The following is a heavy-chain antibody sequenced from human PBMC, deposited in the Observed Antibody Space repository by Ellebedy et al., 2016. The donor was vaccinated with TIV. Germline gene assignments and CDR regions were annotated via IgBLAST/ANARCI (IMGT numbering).Heavy chain of an antibody. J-gene: IGHJ3*01. Sequence: GESLKISXSATGFGFSGYAMSWVRQAPGKGLEWVSYISGRSDTISYADSVKGRFTTSRDYTKNSVHLQMSSLRAEDTAVYYCARSSGYNTFDFWGQGAMVTVSS. CDR2: ISGRSDTI. D-gene: IGHD3-22*01. CDR3: ARSSGYNTFDF. V-gene: IGHV3-48*04. CDR1: GFGFSGYA.